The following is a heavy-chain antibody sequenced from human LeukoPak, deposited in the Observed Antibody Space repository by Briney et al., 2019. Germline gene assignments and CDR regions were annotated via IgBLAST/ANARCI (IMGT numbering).Heavy chain of an antibody. D-gene: IGHD3-22*01. CDR3: AREHRLFSYYFDY. CDR1: GGSISSYY. V-gene: IGHV4-59*01. CDR2: IYNSGRT. Sequence: SETLSLTCTVSGGSISSYYWSWIRQPPGKGLEWIGYIYNSGRTNYNPSLKSRVTISVDTSKNQFSLRLRYVTAADTAVYYCAREHRLFSYYFDYWGQGTLVTVSS. J-gene: IGHJ4*02.